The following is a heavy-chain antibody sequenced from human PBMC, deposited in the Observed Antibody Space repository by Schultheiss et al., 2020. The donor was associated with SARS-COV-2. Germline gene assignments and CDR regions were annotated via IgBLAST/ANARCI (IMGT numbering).Heavy chain of an antibody. J-gene: IGHJ5*02. CDR2: INGASSHT. D-gene: IGHD2-21*02. Sequence: LSLTCAVYGGSFSGYYWSWIRQPPGKGLEWISYINGASSHTDYADSVKGRFTISRDNAKKSLYLEMNSLRAEDTAVYYCARDGIRTAPGNWFDPWGQGILVTVSS. V-gene: IGHV3-11*05. CDR3: ARDGIRTAPGNWFDP. CDR1: GGSFSGYY.